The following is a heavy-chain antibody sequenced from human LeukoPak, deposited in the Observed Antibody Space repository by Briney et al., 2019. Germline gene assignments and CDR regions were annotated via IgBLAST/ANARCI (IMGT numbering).Heavy chain of an antibody. CDR2: IYGADNT. CDR1: GFSVSNNC. V-gene: IGHV3-66*01. D-gene: IGHD4-23*01. Sequence: GGSLRLSCAASGFSVSNNCMSWVRQAPGKGLEWVSVIYGADNTYYADSVRGRFTVSRDNSKNTVYLQMNSLRAEDTAVYYCARDGGNLRSKVGMDVWGQGTTVTVSS. J-gene: IGHJ6*02. CDR3: ARDGGNLRSKVGMDV.